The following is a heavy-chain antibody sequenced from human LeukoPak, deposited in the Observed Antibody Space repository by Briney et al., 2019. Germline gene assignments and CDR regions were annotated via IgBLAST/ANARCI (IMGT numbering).Heavy chain of an antibody. J-gene: IGHJ1*01. CDR2: IYYSGST. CDR1: GGSISSYY. D-gene: IGHD6-19*01. CDR3: ARGGWYPESFQH. Sequence: KASETLSLTCTASGGSISSYYWNWIRQPPGKGLEWIGYIYYSGSTNYNPSLKSRVTISVDTSKNQFSLKLSSVTAADTAVYYCARGGWYPESFQHWGQGALVTVSS. V-gene: IGHV4-59*01.